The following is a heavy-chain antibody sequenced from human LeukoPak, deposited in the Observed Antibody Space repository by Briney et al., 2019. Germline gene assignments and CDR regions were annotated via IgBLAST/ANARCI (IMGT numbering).Heavy chain of an antibody. V-gene: IGHV4-31*03. CDR1: GGSISSGGYY. D-gene: IGHD3-16*01. CDR2: IYYSGST. Sequence: SQTLSLTCTVSGGSISSGGYYWNWIRQHPGKGLEWIGYIYYSGSTFYNPSLKSRITISVDTSKNQFSLKLSSVTAADTAAYYCARGNWGGGTLDYWGQGTLVTVSS. CDR3: ARGNWGGGTLDY. J-gene: IGHJ4*02.